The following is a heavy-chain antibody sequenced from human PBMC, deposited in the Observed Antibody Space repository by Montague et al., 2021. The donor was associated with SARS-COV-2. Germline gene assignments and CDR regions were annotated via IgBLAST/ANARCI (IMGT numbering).Heavy chain of an antibody. CDR3: ARRLNYDILTGGALQYYYGMDV. J-gene: IGHJ6*02. D-gene: IGHD3-9*01. CDR1: GGSISSSSYY. Sequence: SETLSLTCTVSGGSISSSSYYWGWIRQPPGKGLGWIGSIYNSGSTYYNPSLKSRVTISVDTSKNQFSLKLSSVTAADTAVYYCARRLNYDILTGGALQYYYGMDVGGQGTRSPSP. CDR2: IYNSGST. V-gene: IGHV4-39*01.